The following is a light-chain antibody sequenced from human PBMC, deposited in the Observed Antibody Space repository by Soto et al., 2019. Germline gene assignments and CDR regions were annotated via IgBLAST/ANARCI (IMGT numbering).Light chain of an antibody. V-gene: IGKV3-20*01. CDR2: GAS. J-gene: IGKJ1*01. Sequence: EIVLTQSPGTLSLSPGERATLSCRASQSVSSSYLAWYQQKPGQAPRLLIYGASSRATGIPDRFSGSGSGTDFSLTISRLEPGDFAVYYFQQYGSSPVTFGEGAKVEIK. CDR3: QQYGSSPVT. CDR1: QSVSSSY.